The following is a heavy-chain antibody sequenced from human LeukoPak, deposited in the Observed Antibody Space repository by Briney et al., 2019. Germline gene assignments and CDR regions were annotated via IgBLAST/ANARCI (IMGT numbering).Heavy chain of an antibody. CDR2: IGYEGSNK. J-gene: IGHJ4*02. D-gene: IGHD5-12*01. CDR1: GFTFSNYG. V-gene: IGHV3-30*02. Sequence: GGSLRLSCAASGFTFSNYGMNWVRQAPGKGLEWVTKIGYEGSNKFYGDSVKGRFIISRDNSKNTLYLQMNSLRAEDTAVYYCAKAPKYSGYDCWGQGTLVTVSS. CDR3: AKAPKYSGYDC.